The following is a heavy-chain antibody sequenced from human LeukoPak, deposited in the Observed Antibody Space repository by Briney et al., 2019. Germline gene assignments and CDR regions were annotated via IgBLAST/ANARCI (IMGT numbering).Heavy chain of an antibody. CDR2: ISTSSIYI. CDR3: AELGITMIGGV. J-gene: IGHJ6*04. D-gene: IGHD3-10*02. V-gene: IGHV3-21*01. CDR1: GFTFSSYT. Sequence: KSGGSLRLSCAASGFTFSSYTMNWVRQAPGKGLEWVSSISTSSIYIYYADSVKGRFTISRDNAKNSLYLQMNSLRAEDTAVYYCAELGITMIGGVWGKGTTVTISS.